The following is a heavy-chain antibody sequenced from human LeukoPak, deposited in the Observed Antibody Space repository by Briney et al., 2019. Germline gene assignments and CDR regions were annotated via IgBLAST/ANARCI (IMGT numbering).Heavy chain of an antibody. Sequence: ASVKVSCKASGYTFTSYDINWVRQATGQGLEWMGWMNPNNGNTGYAQKFQGRVTMTRNTSISTAYMELSGLRSEDTAVYYCARHGSTGWYTWFDPWGQGTLVTVSS. CDR2: MNPNNGNT. CDR3: ARHGSTGWYTWFDP. CDR1: GYTFTSYD. V-gene: IGHV1-8*01. D-gene: IGHD6-19*01. J-gene: IGHJ5*02.